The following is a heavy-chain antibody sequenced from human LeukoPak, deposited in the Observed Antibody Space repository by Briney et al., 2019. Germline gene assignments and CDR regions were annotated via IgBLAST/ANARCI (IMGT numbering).Heavy chain of an antibody. Sequence: PGGSLRLSSAASGFTFSTYIMGCVRQAPGKRRECVSSLRITGTSTPHADSVKGRFTISRDNAKSSLYLEMTSLRAEDTAVYYCARVDFGDYFATSEYHYFDHWGQGILVTVSS. J-gene: IGHJ4*02. CDR3: ARVDFGDYFATSEYHYFDH. CDR2: LRITGTST. D-gene: IGHD3-22*01. CDR1: GFTFSTYI. V-gene: IGHV3-21*06.